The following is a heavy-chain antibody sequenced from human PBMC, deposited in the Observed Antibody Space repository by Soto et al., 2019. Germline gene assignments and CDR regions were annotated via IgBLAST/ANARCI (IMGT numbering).Heavy chain of an antibody. CDR3: ARDQEAGSFFPYYYGMDV. CDR2: ISSSGSTI. CDR1: VFTFSSYE. D-gene: IGHD6-13*01. J-gene: IGHJ6*02. V-gene: IGHV3-48*03. Sequence: GPLRLSCATSVFTFSSYEMNWVRQAPGKGLEWVSYISSSGSTIYYADSVKGRFTISRDNAKNSLYLQMDSLRAEDTAVYYCARDQEAGSFFPYYYGMDVWGQGTTVTVSS.